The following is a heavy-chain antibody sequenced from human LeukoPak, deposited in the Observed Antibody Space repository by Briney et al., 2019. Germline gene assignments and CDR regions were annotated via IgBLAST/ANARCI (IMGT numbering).Heavy chain of an antibody. CDR1: GFSFSSYY. J-gene: IGHJ3*02. V-gene: IGHV3-48*01. CDR2: ISSSSSAI. Sequence: GGSLRLSCAASGFSFSSYYMNWVRQAPGKGLEWVSYISSSSSAIYYADSVKGRFTISRDNAKNSLYLQMNSLRAEDTAVYYCARPLWFGELSDAFDIWGQGTMVTVSS. CDR3: ARPLWFGELSDAFDI. D-gene: IGHD3-10*01.